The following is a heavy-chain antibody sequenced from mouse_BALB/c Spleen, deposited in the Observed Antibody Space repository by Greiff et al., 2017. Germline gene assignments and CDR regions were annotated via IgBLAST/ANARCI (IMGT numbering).Heavy chain of an antibody. J-gene: IGHJ3*01. D-gene: IGHD2-3*01. CDR3: ARGGIYDGYYTWFAY. CDR1: GFTFSSYA. Sequence: EVQRVESGGGLVKPGGSLKLSCAASGFTFSSYAMSWVRQTPEKRLEWVASISSGGSTYYPDSVKGRFTISRDNARNILYLQMSSLRSEDTAMYYCARGGIYDGYYTWFAYWGQGTLVTVSA. V-gene: IGHV5-6-5*01. CDR2: ISSGGST.